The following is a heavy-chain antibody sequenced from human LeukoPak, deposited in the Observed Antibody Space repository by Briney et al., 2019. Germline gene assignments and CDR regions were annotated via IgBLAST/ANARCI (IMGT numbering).Heavy chain of an antibody. CDR3: ARQGGLGTPASGSLEAFDY. V-gene: IGHV4-4*07. Sequence: SSETLSLTCTVSGGSITTYYWSWLRQPAGKGLEWIVRFYVSGSIDYNPSLKSRITISLDKSKNQFSLNLTSVTAADTAVYYCARQGGLGTPASGSLEAFDYWGQGTLVTVSS. CDR2: FYVSGSI. D-gene: IGHD4-23*01. J-gene: IGHJ4*02. CDR1: GGSITTYY.